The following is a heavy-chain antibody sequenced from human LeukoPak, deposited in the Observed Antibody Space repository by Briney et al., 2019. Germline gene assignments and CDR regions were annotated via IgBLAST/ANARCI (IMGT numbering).Heavy chain of an antibody. D-gene: IGHD1-14*01. Sequence: PSETLSLTCTVSGGSISSYYWSWIRQPPGKGLEWIGYIYYSGSTNYNPTLKSRVTISVDTSKNQFSLKLSSVTAADTAVYYCARTITPDAFDIWGQGTMVTVSS. CDR2: IYYSGST. V-gene: IGHV4-59*01. CDR3: ARTITPDAFDI. J-gene: IGHJ3*02. CDR1: GGSISSYY.